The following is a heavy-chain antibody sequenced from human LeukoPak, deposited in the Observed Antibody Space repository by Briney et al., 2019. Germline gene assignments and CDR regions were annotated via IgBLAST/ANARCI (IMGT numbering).Heavy chain of an antibody. V-gene: IGHV4-39*01. J-gene: IGHJ4*02. D-gene: IGHD5-12*01. CDR3: ASLATQWAYYFDY. Sequence: SETLSLTCTVSGGSISSSGYYWGWIRQPPGKGLEWIGSIYYSGSTYYNPSLKSRVTISVDTSKNQFSLKLSSVTAADTAVYYCASLATQWAYYFDYWGQGTLVTVSS. CDR2: IYYSGST. CDR1: GGSISSSGYY.